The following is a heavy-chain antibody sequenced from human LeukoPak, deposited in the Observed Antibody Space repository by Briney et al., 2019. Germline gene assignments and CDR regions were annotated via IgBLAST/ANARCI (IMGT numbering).Heavy chain of an antibody. CDR3: ARDSKVGPSAAYRYFDN. V-gene: IGHV3-7*03. CDR2: INQDGSEK. J-gene: IGHJ4*02. Sequence: GGSLRLSCAASGFTFSSYAMSWVRQAPGKGLEWVANINQDGSEKYYVDSVKGRFTLSRDNAKNSLYLQMNSLRAEDTAVYYCARDSKVGPSAAYRYFDNWGQGTLVTVSS. CDR1: GFTFSSYA. D-gene: IGHD1-26*01.